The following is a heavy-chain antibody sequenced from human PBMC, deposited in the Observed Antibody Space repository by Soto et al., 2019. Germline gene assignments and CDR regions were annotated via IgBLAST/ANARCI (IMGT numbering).Heavy chain of an antibody. CDR3: ARVRGTAGKRYFDY. D-gene: IGHD6-13*01. CDR2: TYYSGST. CDR1: GGSMIAYY. J-gene: IGHJ4*02. V-gene: IGHV4-59*01. Sequence: LSLTCTVSGGSMIAYYWNWMRQPPGKGLQWIGYTYYSGSTTYNPSLKSRVTISVDSSKNQFSLKLDSVTPADTAVYYCARVRGTAGKRYFDYWGPGTLVTV.